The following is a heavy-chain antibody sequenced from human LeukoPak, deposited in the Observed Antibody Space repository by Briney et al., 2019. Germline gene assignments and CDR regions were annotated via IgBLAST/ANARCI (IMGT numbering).Heavy chain of an antibody. D-gene: IGHD3-3*01. CDR3: AREIFGVVIIGLQVDY. CDR1: GYTFTSYG. V-gene: IGHV1-18*01. CDR2: ISAYNGNT. Sequence: ASVKVSCKASGYTFTSYGISWVRQAPGQGLEWMGWISAYNGNTNYAQKLQGRVTMTTDTSTSTAYMELSRLRSDDTAVYYCAREIFGVVIIGLQVDYWGQGTLVTVSS. J-gene: IGHJ4*02.